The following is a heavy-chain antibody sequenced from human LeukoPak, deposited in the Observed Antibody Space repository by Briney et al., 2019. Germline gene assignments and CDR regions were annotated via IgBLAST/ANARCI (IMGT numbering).Heavy chain of an antibody. CDR1: GFRFSRYD. J-gene: IGHJ5*02. CDR3: ARAAAETGAFRDNWFDP. Sequence: GGSLRLSCVASGFRFSRYDMHWVRQAPGKGLEWVAVISYDGRSKIYADSVKGRLTISRDNSKNTLYLQMNSLRTEDTAVYYCARAAAETGAFRDNWFDPWGQGTLVTVSS. V-gene: IGHV3-30*04. CDR2: ISYDGRSK. D-gene: IGHD6-19*01.